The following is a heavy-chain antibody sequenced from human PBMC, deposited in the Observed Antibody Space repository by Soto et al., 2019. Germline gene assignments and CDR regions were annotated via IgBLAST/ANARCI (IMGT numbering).Heavy chain of an antibody. D-gene: IGHD1-26*01. CDR1: GFPFSDHA. Sequence: EVQLLESGGGLVQPGGSLRLSCAASGFPFSDHAMHWVRQTPGKGLEWVSAITGRGDSKYYADSVKGRFTISRDNSKSTLYLQMMSLRAEDTAVYYCAKDLYVQPPSGWFVPWGQGTVVTVSS. V-gene: IGHV3-23*01. CDR3: AKDLYVQPPSGWFVP. J-gene: IGHJ5*02. CDR2: ITGRGDSK.